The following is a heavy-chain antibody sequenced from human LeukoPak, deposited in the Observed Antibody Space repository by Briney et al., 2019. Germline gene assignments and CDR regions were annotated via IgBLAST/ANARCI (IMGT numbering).Heavy chain of an antibody. J-gene: IGHJ4*02. Sequence: PGRSLILSCAASGFTFSSYGMHWVRQAPGKGLEWVAVISYDGSNKYYADSVKGRFTISRDNSKNTLYLQMNSLRAEDTAVYYCAREKFDYWGQGTLVTVSS. CDR3: AREKFDY. CDR2: ISYDGSNK. CDR1: GFTFSSYG. V-gene: IGHV3-30*12.